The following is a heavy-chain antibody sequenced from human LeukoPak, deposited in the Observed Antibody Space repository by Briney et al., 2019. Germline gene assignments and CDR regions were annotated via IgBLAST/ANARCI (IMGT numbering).Heavy chain of an antibody. D-gene: IGHD3-10*01. J-gene: IGHJ4*02. Sequence: GGSLRLSCAASGFTFSSYGMHWVRQAPGKGLEWVAFIRYDGSNKYYADSVKGRFTISRDNSKNTLYLQMNSLRAEDTAVYYCARVALHYYGSGNDYWGQGTLVTVSS. CDR3: ARVALHYYGSGNDY. CDR2: IRYDGSNK. V-gene: IGHV3-30*02. CDR1: GFTFSSYG.